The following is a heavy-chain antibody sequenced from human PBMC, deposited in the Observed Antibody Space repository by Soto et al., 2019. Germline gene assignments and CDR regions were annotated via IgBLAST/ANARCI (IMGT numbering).Heavy chain of an antibody. V-gene: IGHV3-74*01. J-gene: IGHJ6*02. CDR2: VNSDGSSA. CDR1: GFTFSNYW. CDR3: ARGPLPPEGGTKYYYGMDV. Sequence: GGSLRLSCAASGFTFSNYWMHWVRQGTGKGLVWVSRVNSDGSSASYVDSVKGRFTISRDNAKNTLYLQMDSLRAEDTAVYYCARGPLPPEGGTKYYYGMDVWGQGTTVTVSS. D-gene: IGHD2-15*01.